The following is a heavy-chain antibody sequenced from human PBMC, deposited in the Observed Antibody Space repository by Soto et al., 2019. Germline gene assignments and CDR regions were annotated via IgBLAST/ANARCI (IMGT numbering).Heavy chain of an antibody. CDR1: GYTFTSYG. CDR2: ISAYNGNT. J-gene: IGHJ4*02. D-gene: IGHD6-19*01. V-gene: IGHV1-18*01. CDR3: ARDRATIAVAGQVDY. Sequence: GASVKVSCKASGYTFTSYGISWVRQAPGQGLEWMGWISAYNGNTNYAQKLQGRVTMTTDTSTSTAYMELRSLRSDDTAVYYCARDRATIAVAGQVDYWGQGTLVTVSS.